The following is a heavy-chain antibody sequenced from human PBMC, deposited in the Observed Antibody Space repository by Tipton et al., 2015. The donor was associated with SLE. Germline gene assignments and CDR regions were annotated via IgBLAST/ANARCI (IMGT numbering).Heavy chain of an antibody. Sequence: GSLRLSCAASGFTFSSYAMSWVRQAPGKGLEWVSAISGSGGSTYYADSVKGRFTISRDNSKNTLYLQMNSLRAEDTAVYYCAKAHTYYYDSSGYNYWGQGTLVTVSS. D-gene: IGHD3-22*01. CDR2: ISGSGGST. V-gene: IGHV3-23*01. J-gene: IGHJ4*02. CDR3: AKAHTYYYDSSGYNY. CDR1: GFTFSSYA.